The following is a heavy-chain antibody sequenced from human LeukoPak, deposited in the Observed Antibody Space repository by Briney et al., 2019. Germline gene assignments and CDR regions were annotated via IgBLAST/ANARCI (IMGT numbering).Heavy chain of an antibody. CDR2: IYSGGST. V-gene: IGHV3-66*02. J-gene: IGHJ4*02. Sequence: PGGSLRLSCAASGFTVSSNYMSWVRQAPGKGLEWVSVIYSGGSTYYADSVKGRFTISRDNSKNTLYLQMNSLRAEDTAVYYCARDRIAAAWYFDYWGQGTLVTVSS. CDR3: ARDRIAAAWYFDY. CDR1: GFTVSSNY. D-gene: IGHD6-13*01.